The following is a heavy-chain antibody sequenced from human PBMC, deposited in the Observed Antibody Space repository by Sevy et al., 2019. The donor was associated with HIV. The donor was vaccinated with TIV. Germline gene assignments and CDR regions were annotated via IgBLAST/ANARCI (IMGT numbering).Heavy chain of an antibody. V-gene: IGHV3-23*01. D-gene: IGHD2-8*01. CDR3: ARYGCTKPHDY. CDR2: LSFGCGKI. J-gene: IGHJ4*02. Sequence: GGSLRLSCATSGFPFNIYSMSWVRQAPGKGLEWVSTLSFGCGKINYADSVKGRFTISRDNSENTLYLEMNSLRAEDTALYFCARYGCTKPHDYWGRGTLVTVAS. CDR1: GFPFNIYS.